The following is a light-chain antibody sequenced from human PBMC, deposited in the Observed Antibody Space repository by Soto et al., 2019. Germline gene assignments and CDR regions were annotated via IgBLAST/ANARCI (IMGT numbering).Light chain of an antibody. J-gene: IGKJ1*01. CDR2: GAS. Sequence: EILMTQSPATLSVSPWERATLSCRASQSVSRDLAWYQQKPGQAPRLLIYGASTRAAGIPARFSGSGSGTEFTLTISSLQSEDFAVYYCQQYTNWPPWTFGRGTKVDI. CDR1: QSVSRD. V-gene: IGKV3-15*01. CDR3: QQYTNWPPWT.